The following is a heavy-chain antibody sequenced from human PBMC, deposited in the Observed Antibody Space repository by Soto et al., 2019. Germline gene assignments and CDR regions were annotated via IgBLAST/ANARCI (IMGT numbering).Heavy chain of an antibody. Sequence: QVTLKESGPVLVQPPETLTLTCTVSGFSLSNARMGVSWIRQPPGKALEWLAHSFSNDEKSYSTSLKSRLTISNDTSKSQVVLIMTEMDPVDTATYYCARTLYDDYVQWYFDRWGRGTMVTVSS. CDR3: ARTLYDDYVQWYFDR. CDR1: GFSLSNARMG. V-gene: IGHV2-26*01. J-gene: IGHJ2*01. CDR2: SFSNDEK. D-gene: IGHD4-17*01.